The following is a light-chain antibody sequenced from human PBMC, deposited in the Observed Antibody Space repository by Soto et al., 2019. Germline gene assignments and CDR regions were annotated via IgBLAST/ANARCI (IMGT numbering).Light chain of an antibody. J-gene: IGKJ2*02. CDR3: QHYYTTPRT. V-gene: IGKV4-1*01. CDR1: QSVLYSSNNKNY. Sequence: DIVMTQSPDSLPVSLGERVTINCKSSQSVLYSSNNKNYLAWYQQKPGRPPKLLIYWASIRASGVPDRFSGSGSGTDFTLTISSLQAEDVAVYYCQHYYTTPRTFGQGTRLEIK. CDR2: WAS.